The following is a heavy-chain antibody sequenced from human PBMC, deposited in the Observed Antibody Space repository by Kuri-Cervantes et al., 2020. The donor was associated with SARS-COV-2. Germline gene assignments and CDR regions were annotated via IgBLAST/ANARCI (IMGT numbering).Heavy chain of an antibody. CDR1: GGSISSGDYY. CDR3: ARRVEEVIAITMDWYFDL. J-gene: IGHJ2*01. Sequence: SETLSLTCTVSGGSISSGDYYWSWIRQPPGKGLEWIGYIYYSGSTYYNPSLKSRVTISVDTSKNQFSLKLSSVTAADTAVYYCARRVEEVIAITMDWYFDLWGRGTLVTVSS. V-gene: IGHV4-30-4*08. D-gene: IGHD2-21*01. CDR2: IYYSGST.